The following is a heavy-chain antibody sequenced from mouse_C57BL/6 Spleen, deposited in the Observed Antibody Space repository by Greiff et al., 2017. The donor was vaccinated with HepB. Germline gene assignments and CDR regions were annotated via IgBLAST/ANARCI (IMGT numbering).Heavy chain of an antibody. D-gene: IGHD1-1*01. CDR3: ARGLLRYYYAMDY. CDR1: GYTFTSYW. CDR2: IDPNSGGT. J-gene: IGHJ4*01. V-gene: IGHV1-72*01. Sequence: VQLQQSGTELVKPGASVKLSCKASGYTFTSYWMHWVKQRPGQGLEWIGRIDPNSGGTKYNEKFKSKATLTVDKPSSTAYMQLSSLTSEDSAVYYCARGLLRYYYAMDYWGQGTSVTVSS.